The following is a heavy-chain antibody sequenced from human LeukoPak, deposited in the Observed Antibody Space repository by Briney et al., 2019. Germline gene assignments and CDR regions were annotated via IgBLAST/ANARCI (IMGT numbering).Heavy chain of an antibody. CDR1: GYTFTSNY. J-gene: IGHJ4*02. CDR3: AREVGDGYNSADY. V-gene: IGHV1-46*01. CDR2: INPSGGSA. D-gene: IGHD5-24*01. Sequence: ASVKVSCKASGYTFTSNYMHWVRQAPGQGLEWMGIINPSGGSASYAQKFQGRVTMTRDMSTSTVYMELSSLRSEDTAVYYCAREVGDGYNSADYWGQGTLVTVSS.